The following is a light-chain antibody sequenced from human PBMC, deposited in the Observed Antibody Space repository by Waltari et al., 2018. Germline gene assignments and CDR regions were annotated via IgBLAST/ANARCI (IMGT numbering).Light chain of an antibody. J-gene: IGKJ2*01. CDR2: LAS. V-gene: IGKV3-20*01. CDR1: QSVSSSY. CDR3: QYYGSYT. Sequence: EIVLTQSPGTLSLSPGERATLSCRASQSVSSSYLVWYQQKPGQAPRLLMYLASSRATGIPDRFSGSGSGTDFTLTISRLEPEDFAVYYCQYYGSYTFGQGTKLAI.